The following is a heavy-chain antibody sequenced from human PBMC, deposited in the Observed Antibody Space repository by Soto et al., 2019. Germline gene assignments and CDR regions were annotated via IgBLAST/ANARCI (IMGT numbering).Heavy chain of an antibody. J-gene: IGHJ4*02. CDR2: VYYSGSA. CDR1: GGSVSNNSYY. V-gene: IGHV4-39*02. Sequence: QLQLLESGPGLVKPSETLSLTCTVSGGSVSNNSYYWGWIRQPPGKRLEWIGSVYYSGSAYYNPSLKSLLTISVDPSMTHFSLKLSSVTAADTAIYYCARRPLVRGIIPYYFDYWGQGTLVTVSS. D-gene: IGHD3-10*01. CDR3: ARRPLVRGIIPYYFDY.